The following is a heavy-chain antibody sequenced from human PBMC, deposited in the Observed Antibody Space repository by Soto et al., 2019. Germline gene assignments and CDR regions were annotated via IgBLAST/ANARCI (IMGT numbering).Heavy chain of an antibody. CDR1: GGSISSSSYY. D-gene: IGHD4-17*01. CDR2: IYYSGST. Sequence: PSETLSLTCTVSGGSISSSSYYWGWIRQPPGKGLEWIGSIYYSGSTYYNPSLKSRVTISVDTSKNQFSLKLSSVTAADTAVYYCARTLINYGGNSIAFDIWGQGTMVTVSS. J-gene: IGHJ3*02. V-gene: IGHV4-39*01. CDR3: ARTLINYGGNSIAFDI.